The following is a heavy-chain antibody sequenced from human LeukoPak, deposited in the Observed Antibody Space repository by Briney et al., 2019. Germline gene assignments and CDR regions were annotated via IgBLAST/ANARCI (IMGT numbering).Heavy chain of an antibody. J-gene: IGHJ4*02. V-gene: IGHV4-34*01. D-gene: IGHD6-19*01. CDR3: ARGDGDRIAVATLSFDY. CDR2: INHSGST. CDR1: GGSFSGYY. Sequence: SETLSLTCAVHGGSFSGYYWSWIRQPPGKGLEWIGEINHSGSTNYNPSLKSRVTISVDTSKNQFSLKLSSVTAADTAVYYCARGDGDRIAVATLSFDYWGQGTLVTVSS.